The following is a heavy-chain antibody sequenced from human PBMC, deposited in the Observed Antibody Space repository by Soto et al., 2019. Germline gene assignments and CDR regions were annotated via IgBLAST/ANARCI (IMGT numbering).Heavy chain of an antibody. CDR3: ARGDYYDTSGPFSDAFDI. V-gene: IGHV3-7*04. CDR2: IKPDGSEK. D-gene: IGHD3-22*01. CDR1: GGSISSYY. Sequence: ETLSLTCTVSGGSISSYYWSWIRQPPGKGLEWVANIKPDGSEKWYVDSVKGRFTISRDNAKNSLYLQMNSLRAEDTAVYFCARGDYYDTSGPFSDAFDIWGQGTMVTVSS. J-gene: IGHJ3*02.